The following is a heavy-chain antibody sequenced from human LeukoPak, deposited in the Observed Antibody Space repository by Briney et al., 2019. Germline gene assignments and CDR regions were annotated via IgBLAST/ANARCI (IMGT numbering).Heavy chain of an antibody. J-gene: IGHJ4*02. Sequence: GGSLRLSCAASGFTFSSYAMSWVRQAPGKGLEWVPAISGSGGSTYYADSVKGRFTISRDNSKNTLYLQMNSLRAEDTAVYYCAPAPYSSSWHFDYWGQGTLVTVSS. CDR3: APAPYSSSWHFDY. CDR1: GFTFSSYA. CDR2: ISGSGGST. D-gene: IGHD6-13*01. V-gene: IGHV3-23*01.